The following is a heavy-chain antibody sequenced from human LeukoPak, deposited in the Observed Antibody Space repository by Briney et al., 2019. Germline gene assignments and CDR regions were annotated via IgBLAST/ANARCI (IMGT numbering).Heavy chain of an antibody. V-gene: IGHV3-11*01. CDR2: IWRGADTI. CDR3: ARGHYGLDV. CDR1: GFTFSDHY. Sequence: SGGSLRLSCAASGFTFSDHYLSWVRQAPGKGLEWVSYIWRGADTIYYADPVKGRFSISRDNAKNSLYLQMNSLRAEDTAVYYCARGHYGLDVWGQGTTVTVSS. J-gene: IGHJ6*02.